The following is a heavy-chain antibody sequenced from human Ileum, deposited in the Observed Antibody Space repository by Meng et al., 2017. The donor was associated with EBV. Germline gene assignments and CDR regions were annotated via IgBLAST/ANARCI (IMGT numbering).Heavy chain of an antibody. J-gene: IGHJ4*02. Sequence: EWQLVDSVGGLVQPGVSSRLSGAASGLTFNNYWMHWVRQAPGKGLVWVSHIINDGSTTSYSDSVKGRFTISRDNAKNTVYLQMNSLRAEDTAVYYCARGAGGFDYWGQGILVTVSS. CDR1: GLTFNNYW. CDR3: ARGAGGFDY. CDR2: IINDGSTT. V-gene: IGHV3-74*01. D-gene: IGHD2-15*01.